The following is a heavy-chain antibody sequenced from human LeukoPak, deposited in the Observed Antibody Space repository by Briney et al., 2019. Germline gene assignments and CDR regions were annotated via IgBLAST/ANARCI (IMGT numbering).Heavy chain of an antibody. CDR3: AKDKRSLLWFGELDAFDI. CDR2: ISGSGGST. V-gene: IGHV3-23*01. Sequence: GGTLRLSCTASGFTFSSYAMSWVRQAPGKGLEWVSAISGSGGSTYYADSVKGRFTISRDNSKNTLYLQMNSLRAEDTAVYYCAKDKRSLLWFGELDAFDIWGQGTMVTVSS. CDR1: GFTFSSYA. D-gene: IGHD3-10*01. J-gene: IGHJ3*02.